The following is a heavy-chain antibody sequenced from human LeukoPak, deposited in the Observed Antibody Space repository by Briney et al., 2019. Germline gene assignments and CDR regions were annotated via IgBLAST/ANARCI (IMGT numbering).Heavy chain of an antibody. D-gene: IGHD5-18*01. CDR2: INPNSGGT. J-gene: IGHJ4*02. CDR3: AREDVDTAIVNDY. Sequence: ASVKVSFKASGYTFTGYYMHWVRQAPGQGLEWMGWINPNSGGTNYAQKFQGRVTMTRDTSISTAYMELSRLRSDDTAVYYCAREDVDTAIVNDYWGQGTLVTVSS. V-gene: IGHV1-2*02. CDR1: GYTFTGYY.